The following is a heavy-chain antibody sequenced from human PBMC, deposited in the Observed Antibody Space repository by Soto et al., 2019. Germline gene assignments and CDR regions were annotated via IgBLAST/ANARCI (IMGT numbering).Heavy chain of an antibody. CDR2: INEDESNT. CDR3: ARGLFLAY. Sequence: EVQLVESGGGLVQPGGSLRLSCATSGFTFSNYWMHWVRQAPGKGPVWVSRINEDESNTNYAGSVKGRFTISRDDAKNTLCLQMYSLRGEDTDVYYCARGLFLAYWGQGTRVTVSS. D-gene: IGHD3-3*01. J-gene: IGHJ4*02. V-gene: IGHV3-74*01. CDR1: GFTFSNYW.